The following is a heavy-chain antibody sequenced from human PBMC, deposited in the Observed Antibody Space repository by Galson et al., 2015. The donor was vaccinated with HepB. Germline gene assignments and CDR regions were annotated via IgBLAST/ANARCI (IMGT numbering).Heavy chain of an antibody. CDR1: GFTFSNYA. D-gene: IGHD4-17*01. CDR2: ISFDGSNK. V-gene: IGHV3-30-3*01. CDR3: ARSTLLTTLNP. J-gene: IGHJ5*02. Sequence: SLRLSCADSGFTFSNYAMNWVRQAPGKGLEWVPVISFDGSNKYYVDSVKGRFTISRDNPKNTLFLQMDSLRTEDTAIYYCARSTLLTTLNPWGQGTLVTVSS.